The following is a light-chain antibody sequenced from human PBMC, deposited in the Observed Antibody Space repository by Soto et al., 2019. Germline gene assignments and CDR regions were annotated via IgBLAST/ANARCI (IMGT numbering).Light chain of an antibody. CDR2: LGS. CDR1: QSLLHSNGYNY. V-gene: IGKV2-28*01. Sequence: DIVMTQSPLSLPVTPGEPASISCRSSQSLLHSNGYNYLDWYLQKPGQSPQLLIYLGSNRASGVPDRFSGRGSGTDCTLKISRVEAEDVGVYYCMQALQTPPWTFGQGTKVEIK. J-gene: IGKJ1*01. CDR3: MQALQTPPWT.